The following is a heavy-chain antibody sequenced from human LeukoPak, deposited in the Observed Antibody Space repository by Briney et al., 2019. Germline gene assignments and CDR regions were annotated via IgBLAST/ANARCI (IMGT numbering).Heavy chain of an antibody. D-gene: IGHD4-17*01. CDR2: IYYSGST. CDR3: ARDQDGDYWGAFDY. J-gene: IGHJ4*02. V-gene: IGHV4-30-4*01. CDR1: GGSISSGDYY. Sequence: SQTLSLTCTVSGGSISSGDYYWSWVRQPPGKGLEWIGYIYYSGSTYYNPSLKSRVTISVDTSKNQFSLKLSSVTAADTAVYYCARDQDGDYWGAFDYWGQGTLVTVSS.